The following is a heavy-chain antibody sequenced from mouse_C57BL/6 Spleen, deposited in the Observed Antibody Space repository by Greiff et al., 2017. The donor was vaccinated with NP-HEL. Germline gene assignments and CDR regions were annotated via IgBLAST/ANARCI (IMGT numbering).Heavy chain of an antibody. CDR3: ARGDYDGTSFAY. Sequence: EVMLVESGGGLVKPGGSLKLSCAASGFTFSDYGMHWVRQAPEKGLEWVAYISSGSSTIYYADTVKGRFTISRDNAKNTLFLQMTSLRSEDTAMYYCARGDYDGTSFAYWGQGTLVTVSA. J-gene: IGHJ3*01. D-gene: IGHD2-4*01. CDR1: GFTFSDYG. V-gene: IGHV5-17*01. CDR2: ISSGSSTI.